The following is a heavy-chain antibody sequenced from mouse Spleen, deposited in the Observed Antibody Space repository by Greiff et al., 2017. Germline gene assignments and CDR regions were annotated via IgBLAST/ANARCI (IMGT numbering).Heavy chain of an antibody. CDR1: GYTFTNYW. Sequence: VQLQQSGAELVRPGTSVKISCKASGYTFTNYWLGWVKQRPGHGLEWIGDIYPGGGYTNYNEKFKGKATLTADTSSSTAYMQLSSLTSEDSAVYFCARAAYYGNPYWYFDVWGAGTTVTVSS. D-gene: IGHD2-10*01. J-gene: IGHJ1*01. CDR2: IYPGGGYT. V-gene: IGHV1-63*02. CDR3: ARAAYYGNPYWYFDV.